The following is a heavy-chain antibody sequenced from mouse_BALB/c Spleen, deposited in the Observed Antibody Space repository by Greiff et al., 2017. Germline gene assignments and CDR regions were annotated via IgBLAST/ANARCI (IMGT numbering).Heavy chain of an antibody. V-gene: IGHV6-6*02. CDR1: GFTFSNYW. D-gene: IGHD2-14*01. CDR3: TRQREYYRGFDY. J-gene: IGHJ2*01. Sequence: EVKLMESGGGLVQPGGSMKLSCVASGFTFSNYWMNWVRQSPEKGLEWVAEIRLKSNNYATHYAESVKGRFTISRDDSKSSVYLQMNNLRAEDTGIYYCTRQREYYRGFDYWGQGTTLTVSS. CDR2: IRLKSNNYAT.